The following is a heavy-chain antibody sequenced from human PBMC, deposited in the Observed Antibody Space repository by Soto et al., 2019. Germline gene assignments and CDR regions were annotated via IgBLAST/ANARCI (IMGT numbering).Heavy chain of an antibody. CDR2: INRNSGGT. J-gene: IGHJ5*02. Sequence: QVQLVQSGAEVKKPGASVKVSCKASGYTFTGYYMHWVRQAPGQGLEWMGWINRNSGGTNYAQKSQGCITSTRDPSISTPDMEPSTLTADDTAVYYCAKGGPMVRAKHRFDPWGQGTPVTVAS. CDR1: GYTFTGYY. V-gene: IGHV1-2*04. D-gene: IGHD3-10*01. CDR3: AKGGPMVRAKHRFDP.